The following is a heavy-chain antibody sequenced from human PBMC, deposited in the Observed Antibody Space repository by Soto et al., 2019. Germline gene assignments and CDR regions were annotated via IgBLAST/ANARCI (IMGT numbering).Heavy chain of an antibody. CDR2: LDPQDGET. CDR1: GYTLTELS. V-gene: IGHV1-24*01. J-gene: IGHJ6*02. CDR3: ATDLFYYSYAMDV. Sequence: GASVQVTSRLSGYTLTELSMHWVSQAPGNGLEWMGGLDPQDGETNYAQKFQGRVTMTEDTSTDTAYMELSSLRSEDTAVYYCATDLFYYSYAMDVWGQGTTVTVAS.